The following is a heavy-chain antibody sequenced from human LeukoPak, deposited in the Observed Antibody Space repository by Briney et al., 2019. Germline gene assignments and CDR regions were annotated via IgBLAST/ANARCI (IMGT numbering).Heavy chain of an antibody. D-gene: IGHD3-16*01. CDR1: GFTFSSYA. Sequence: GGSLRLSCAASGFTFSSYAMSWVRQAPGKGLEWVSGVRGDGGSTYYADSVKGRFTISRDNSKNTLFLLMSSLRAEDAAVYYCAKAFGRSRDGVDVWGQGTTVTVSS. CDR3: AKAFGRSRDGVDV. CDR2: VRGDGGST. V-gene: IGHV3-23*01. J-gene: IGHJ6*02.